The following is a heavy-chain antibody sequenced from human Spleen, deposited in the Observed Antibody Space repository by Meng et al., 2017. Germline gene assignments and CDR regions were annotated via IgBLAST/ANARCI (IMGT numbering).Heavy chain of an antibody. CDR2: ISGSGGST. V-gene: IGHV3-23*01. CDR1: GFTFSTYA. D-gene: IGHD1-1*01. CDR3: ARDSGWNDVPDAFDI. J-gene: IGHJ3*02. Sequence: LSLTCAASGFTFSTYAMSWVRQAPGKGLEWVSGISGSGGSTYNADSVKGRFTISRDNSKNTLYLQMNSLRAEDPAVYYCARDSGWNDVPDAFDIWGQGTMVTVSS.